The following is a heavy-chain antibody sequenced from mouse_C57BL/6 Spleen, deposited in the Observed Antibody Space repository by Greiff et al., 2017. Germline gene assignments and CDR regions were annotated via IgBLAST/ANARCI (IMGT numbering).Heavy chain of an antibody. Sequence: VQLQESGPALVKPGASVTMSCKASGYTFTDYNMHWVKQSHGKSLEWIGYINPNNGGTSSNQKFKGKATLTVNKSSSPAYMQLRSLTSEDSAVYYCARDYGSRGAYVDDWGQGTTLTVSS. J-gene: IGHJ2*01. CDR3: ARDYGSRGAYVDD. V-gene: IGHV1-22*01. D-gene: IGHD1-1*01. CDR2: INPNNGGT. CDR1: GYTFTDYN.